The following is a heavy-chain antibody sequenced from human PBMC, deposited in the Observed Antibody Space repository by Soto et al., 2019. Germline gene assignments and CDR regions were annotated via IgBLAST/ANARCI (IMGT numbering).Heavy chain of an antibody. CDR3: ARTTGHGNSWHYDF. CDR1: GFSLNASSVG. V-gene: IGHV2-5*02. D-gene: IGHD4-17*01. Sequence: SGPTLVNPTQTLTLTCAVFGFSLNASSVGVGWIRQSPGKALGWLGLIYWDDDKYYSPSLNNRLTINRDTSRNQVVLTLTSMDPVDTATYHCARTTGHGNSWHYDFWGQGTLVTVSS. J-gene: IGHJ4*02. CDR2: IYWDDDK.